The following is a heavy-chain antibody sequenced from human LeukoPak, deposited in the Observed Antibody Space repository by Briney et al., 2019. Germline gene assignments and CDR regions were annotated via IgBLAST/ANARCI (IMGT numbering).Heavy chain of an antibody. CDR3: ARVNWNDLGYYFDY. Sequence: GGSLRLSCAASGFTFSSYTMQWVRQAPGKGLEWVSSISSSSIYIYYADSVKGRFTISRDNAKNSLYLQMNSLRAEDTAVYYCARVNWNDLGYYFDYWGQGTPVTVSS. J-gene: IGHJ4*02. CDR1: GFTFSSYT. CDR2: ISSSSIYI. V-gene: IGHV3-21*01. D-gene: IGHD1-20*01.